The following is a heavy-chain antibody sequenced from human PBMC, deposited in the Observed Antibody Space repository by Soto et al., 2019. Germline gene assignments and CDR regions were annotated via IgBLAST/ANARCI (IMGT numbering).Heavy chain of an antibody. D-gene: IGHD4-17*01. J-gene: IGHJ4*02. CDR1: GGSISSGGYY. V-gene: IGHV4-31*03. Sequence: SETLSLTCTVSGGSISSGGYYWSWIRQHPGKGLEWIGYIYYSGSTYYNPSLKSRVTISVDTSKNQFSLKLSSVTAADTAVYYCARDRGGGDYGDYDYWGQGTLVTVSS. CDR3: ARDRGGGDYGDYDY. CDR2: IYYSGST.